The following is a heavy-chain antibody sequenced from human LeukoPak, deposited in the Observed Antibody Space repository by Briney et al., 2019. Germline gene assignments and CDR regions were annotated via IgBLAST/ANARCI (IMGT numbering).Heavy chain of an antibody. CDR1: GGSISGYY. J-gene: IGHJ4*02. D-gene: IGHD3-22*01. CDR3: ARSDSSGYSPIDY. V-gene: IGHV4-59*01. CDR2: IYYSGST. Sequence: SETLSLSCTVSGGSISGYYWSWIRQPPGKGLEWIGYIYYSGSTNYNPSLKSRVTISVDTSKNQFSLKLNSVTAADTAVYYCARSDSSGYSPIDYWGQGTLVTVSS.